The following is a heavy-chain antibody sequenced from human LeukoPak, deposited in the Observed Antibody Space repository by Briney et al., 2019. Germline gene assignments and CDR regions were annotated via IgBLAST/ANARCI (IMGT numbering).Heavy chain of an antibody. V-gene: IGHV3-33*01. Sequence: GGSLRLSCAASGFIFSNDAMHWVRQAPGRGLEWVAFIWFDGSNKHYADSVKGRFTISRDNSEDTLYLQMNSLRAEDTAVYYCVRDPSGSGFAFDSWGQGALVTVSS. CDR2: IWFDGSNK. CDR3: VRDPSGSGFAFDS. CDR1: GFIFSNDA. D-gene: IGHD1-1*01. J-gene: IGHJ4*02.